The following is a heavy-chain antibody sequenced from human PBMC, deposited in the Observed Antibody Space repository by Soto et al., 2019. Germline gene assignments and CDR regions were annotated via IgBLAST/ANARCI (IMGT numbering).Heavy chain of an antibody. J-gene: IGHJ4*02. V-gene: IGHV1-3*01. D-gene: IGHD6-6*01. Sequence: ASVKVSCKASGYTFTSYAMHWVRQAPGQRLEWMGWINAGNGNTKYSQKFQGRVTITRDTSASTAYMELSSLRSEDTAVYYCAREPRTQGAARPFDYWGQGTLVTVSS. CDR2: INAGNGNT. CDR3: AREPRTQGAARPFDY. CDR1: GYTFTSYA.